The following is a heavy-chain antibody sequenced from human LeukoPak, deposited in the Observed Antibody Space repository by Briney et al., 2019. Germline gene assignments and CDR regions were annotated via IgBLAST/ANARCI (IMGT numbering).Heavy chain of an antibody. V-gene: IGHV3-53*01. CDR2: IYSGGRT. CDR1: GFTFDTYW. J-gene: IGHJ3*02. D-gene: IGHD2-15*01. Sequence: PGGSLRLSCAASGFTFDTYWMSWVRQAPGKGLEWVSVIYSGGRTDYADSVKGRFTISRDNSKNTLYLRMNSLRVEDTAVYYCARDSEYCSSGSCSPGASDIWGQGTMVTVSS. CDR3: ARDSEYCSSGSCSPGASDI.